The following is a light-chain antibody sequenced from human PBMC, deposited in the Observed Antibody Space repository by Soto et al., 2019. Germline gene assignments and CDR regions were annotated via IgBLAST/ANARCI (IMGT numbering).Light chain of an antibody. V-gene: IGKV3-15*01. Sequence: EVVMRQSPATLSVSPRERVTLSCRASQSVSSSLAWYQQRPGQAPRLLIYGASTRATGIPARFSGSGSGTEFTLTISSLQSEDSAVYYCQQHNNWITVGQGGRLEIK. CDR1: QSVSSS. CDR3: QQHNNWIT. CDR2: GAS. J-gene: IGKJ5*01.